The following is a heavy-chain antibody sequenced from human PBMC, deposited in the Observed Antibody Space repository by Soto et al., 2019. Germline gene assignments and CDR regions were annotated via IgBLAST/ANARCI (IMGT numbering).Heavy chain of an antibody. V-gene: IGHV4-61*01. CDR2: IYYSGST. D-gene: IGHD5-18*01. CDR3: ARDVDKANNWFDP. CDR1: GGSVSSGSYY. J-gene: IGHJ5*02. Sequence: SETLSLTCTVSGGSVSSGSYYWSWIRQPPGKGLEWIGYIYYSGSTNYNPSLKSRVTISVDTSKNQFSLKLSSVTAADTAVYYCARDVDKANNWFDPWGQGTLVTVSS.